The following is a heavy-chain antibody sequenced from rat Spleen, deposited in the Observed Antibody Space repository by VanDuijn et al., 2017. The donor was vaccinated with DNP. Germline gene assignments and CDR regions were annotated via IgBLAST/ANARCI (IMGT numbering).Heavy chain of an antibody. CDR3: ARRGTTVVGYFDY. CDR2: ISTSGGST. Sequence: EVQLVESGGGLVQPGRSLKLSCAASGFTFSDSYMAWVRQAPTKGLAWVAAISTSGGSTYYRDSVKGRFTVSRDNAKSTLYLQMDSLRSEDTATYYCARRGTTVVGYFDYWGQGVMVTVSS. D-gene: IGHD1-1*01. V-gene: IGHV5-25*01. CDR1: GFTFSDSY. J-gene: IGHJ2*01.